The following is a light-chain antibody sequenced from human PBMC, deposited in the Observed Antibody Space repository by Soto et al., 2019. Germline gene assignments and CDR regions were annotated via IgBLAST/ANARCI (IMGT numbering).Light chain of an antibody. CDR2: EGS. CDR3: CSSAGGTYFV. J-gene: IGLJ1*01. CDR1: RSDVGDYNL. Sequence: QSVLTQPASVSGSPGQSITISCTGPRSDVGDYNLISWYQHPPGKAPKLIIYEGSNRPSGVSNRFSGSKSGNTASLTISGLQDEDEAYYYCCSSAGGTYFVFGRGTKVTV. V-gene: IGLV2-23*03.